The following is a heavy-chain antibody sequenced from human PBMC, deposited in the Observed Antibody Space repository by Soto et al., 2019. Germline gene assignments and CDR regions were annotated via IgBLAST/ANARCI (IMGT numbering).Heavy chain of an antibody. CDR2: VYYSGST. V-gene: IGHV4-39*07. CDR3: ARDPKLQSCSSTSCYGFGMDV. Sequence: SETLSLTCTVSGGSVSSSSYYWGWVRQPPGKGLEWIGSVYYSGSTYYNPSLESRVTISVDKSKNQFSLKLSSVTAADTAVYYCARDPKLQSCSSTSCYGFGMDVWGQGTTVTVSS. CDR1: GGSVSSSSYY. D-gene: IGHD2-2*01. J-gene: IGHJ6*02.